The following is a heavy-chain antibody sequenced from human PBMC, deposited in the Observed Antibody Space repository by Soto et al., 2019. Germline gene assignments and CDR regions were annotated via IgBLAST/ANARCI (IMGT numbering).Heavy chain of an antibody. Sequence: PSETLSLTCTVSGGSISSGGYYWSWIRQPPGKGLEWIGYIYYSGSTNYNPSLKSRVTISVDTSKNQFSLKLSSVTAADTAVYYCARRYSSSFDYWGQGTLVTVSS. CDR3: ARRYSSSFDY. D-gene: IGHD6-13*01. V-gene: IGHV4-61*08. CDR2: IYYSGST. CDR1: GGSISSGGYY. J-gene: IGHJ4*02.